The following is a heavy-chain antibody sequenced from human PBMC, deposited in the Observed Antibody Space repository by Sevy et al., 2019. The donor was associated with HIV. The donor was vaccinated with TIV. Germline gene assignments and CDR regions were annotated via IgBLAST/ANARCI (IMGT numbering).Heavy chain of an antibody. Sequence: GGSLRLSCAASGFTFSGSAMHWVRQASGKGLEWVGRIRSKANSYATAYAASVKGRFTISRDDSKNKAYRQMNSPKTEDTAVYYCTRPLYYYDSSGYSPPDAFDIWGQGTMVTVSS. D-gene: IGHD3-22*01. CDR3: TRPLYYYDSSGYSPPDAFDI. V-gene: IGHV3-73*01. J-gene: IGHJ3*02. CDR2: IRSKANSYAT. CDR1: GFTFSGSA.